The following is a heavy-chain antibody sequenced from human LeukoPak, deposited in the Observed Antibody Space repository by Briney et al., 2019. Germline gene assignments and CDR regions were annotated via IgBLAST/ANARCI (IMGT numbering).Heavy chain of an antibody. CDR2: ISYDGTNK. CDR1: GFTFSSYA. J-gene: IGHJ4*02. D-gene: IGHD3-10*01. Sequence: PGRSLRLSCAASGFTFSSYAVHWVRQAPGNGLEWVAFISYDGTNKYYTDSVKGRFTISRDNSKNTLYLQMNSLRAEDTAVYYCAKDRNLFGSGSYYNGIENWGQGTLVTVSS. V-gene: IGHV3-30*04. CDR3: AKDRNLFGSGSYYNGIEN.